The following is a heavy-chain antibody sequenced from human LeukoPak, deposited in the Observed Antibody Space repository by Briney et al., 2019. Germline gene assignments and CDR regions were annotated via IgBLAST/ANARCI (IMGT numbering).Heavy chain of an antibody. Sequence: GGSLRLSCAASGVTFSSYSMNWVRQAPGKGLECISSINSSSRYIYYADSVKGRFTISRDNAKQSVYLPMNSLRAEDTAVYYCAVGYSGFDYPFDYWGQGTLVTVSS. V-gene: IGHV3-21*01. CDR2: INSSSRYI. J-gene: IGHJ4*02. D-gene: IGHD5-12*01. CDR3: AVGYSGFDYPFDY. CDR1: GVTFSSYS.